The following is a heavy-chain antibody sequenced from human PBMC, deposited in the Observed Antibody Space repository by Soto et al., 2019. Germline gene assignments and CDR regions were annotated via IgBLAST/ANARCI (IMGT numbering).Heavy chain of an antibody. Sequence: EVQLVESGGGLVQPGGSLRLSCAASGFTFSSYWMSWVRQAPGKGLEWVANIKQDGSEKYYVDSVKGRFTISRDNAKNSLYLQMNSLRAEDTAVYYCARALDLAPDYGGNTGAFDYWGQGTLVTVSS. CDR3: ARALDLAPDYGGNTGAFDY. J-gene: IGHJ4*02. CDR2: IKQDGSEK. CDR1: GFTFSSYW. V-gene: IGHV3-7*01. D-gene: IGHD4-17*01.